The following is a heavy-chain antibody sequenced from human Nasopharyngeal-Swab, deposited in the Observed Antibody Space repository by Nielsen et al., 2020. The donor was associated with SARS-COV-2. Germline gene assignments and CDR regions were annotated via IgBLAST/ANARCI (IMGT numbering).Heavy chain of an antibody. CDR3: AREFREAYYDILTGYYMDYYYYMDV. J-gene: IGHJ6*03. CDR2: IWYDGSNK. D-gene: IGHD3-9*01. CDR1: GFTFSSYG. Sequence: GESLKISCAASGFTFSSYGMHWVRQAPGKGLEWVAVIWYDGSNKYYADSVKGRFTISRDNSKNTLYLQMNSLRAEDTAVYYCAREFREAYYDILTGYYMDYYYYMDVWGKGTTGTVSS. V-gene: IGHV3-33*01.